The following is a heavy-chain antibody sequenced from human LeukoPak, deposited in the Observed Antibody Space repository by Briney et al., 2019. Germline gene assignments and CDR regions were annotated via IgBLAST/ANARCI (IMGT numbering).Heavy chain of an antibody. CDR1: GGSISSYY. D-gene: IGHD3-22*01. CDR3: ARPLSTYTSGPLDY. V-gene: IGHV4-59*12. Sequence: SETLSLTCTVSGGSISSYYWSWIRQPPGKGLEWIGYISYTGNANYNPSLRSRVTISVGASKNQFSLKLSSVTAADTAVYYCARPLSTYTSGPLDYWGQGTLVTVSS. J-gene: IGHJ4*02. CDR2: ISYTGNA.